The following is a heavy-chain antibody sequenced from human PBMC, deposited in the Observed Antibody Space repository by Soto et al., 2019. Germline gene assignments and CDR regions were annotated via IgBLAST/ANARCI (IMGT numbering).Heavy chain of an antibody. J-gene: IGHJ4*02. V-gene: IGHV3-7*03. Sequence: GGSLRLSCAASGFTFSSYWMSWVRQAPGKGLEWVANIKQDGSEKYYVDSVKGRFTISRDNAKNSLYLQMNSLRAEDTAVYYCATWGKYYYDSSGYSDYWGQGTLVPVSS. D-gene: IGHD3-22*01. CDR3: ATWGKYYYDSSGYSDY. CDR1: GFTFSSYW. CDR2: IKQDGSEK.